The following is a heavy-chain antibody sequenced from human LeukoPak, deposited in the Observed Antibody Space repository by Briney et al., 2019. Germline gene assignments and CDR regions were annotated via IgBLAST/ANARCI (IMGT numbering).Heavy chain of an antibody. D-gene: IGHD3-16*02. CDR3: ARSFTNAFDM. CDR1: GFTFSSYS. J-gene: IGHJ3*02. CDR2: ISSSSSYI. Sequence: GGSLRLPCAASGFTFSSYSMNWVRQAPGKGLEWVSSISSSSSYIYYADSVKGRFTISRDNAKNSLYLQMNSLRAEDTAVYYCARSFTNAFDMWGQGTMVTVSS. V-gene: IGHV3-21*01.